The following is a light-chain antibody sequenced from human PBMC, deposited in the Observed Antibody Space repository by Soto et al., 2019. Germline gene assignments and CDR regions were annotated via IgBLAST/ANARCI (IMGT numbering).Light chain of an antibody. CDR3: QQYNIYSWT. CDR1: ESISTW. V-gene: IGKV1-5*03. Sequence: DIQMTQSPSTLSASVGDRVTITCRASESISTWLAWYQQKPGKAPNLLIYKASSLESGVPSRFSGSGSRTEFTLTISSLQPDDFATYYCQQYNIYSWTFGQGTKVEIK. J-gene: IGKJ1*01. CDR2: KAS.